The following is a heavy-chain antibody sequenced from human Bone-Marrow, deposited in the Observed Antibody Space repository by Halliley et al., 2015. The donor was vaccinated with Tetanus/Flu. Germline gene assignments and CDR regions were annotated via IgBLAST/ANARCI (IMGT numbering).Heavy chain of an antibody. J-gene: IGHJ4*02. D-gene: IGHD3-10*01. V-gene: IGHV4-30-4*01. CDR3: ARAGRVAAGFREVIVGFDD. CDR2: SSGST. Sequence: SSGSTSYNPSLKSRLFMSVDTSKNQFSLNLLSVTAADTAVYYCARAGRVAAGFREVIVGFDDWGQGTLVTVSS.